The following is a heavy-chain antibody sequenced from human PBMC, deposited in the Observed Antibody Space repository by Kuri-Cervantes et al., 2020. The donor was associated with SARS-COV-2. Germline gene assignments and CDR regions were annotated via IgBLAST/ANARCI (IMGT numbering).Heavy chain of an antibody. Sequence: ASVKVSCKASGYTFTSYGISWVRQAPGQGLEWMGWISAYNGNTNYAQKLQGRVTMPTDTSTSTAYMELRSLRSDDTAVYYCARGLRQWLVHPFDYWGQGTLVTVSS. CDR3: ARGLRQWLVHPFDY. J-gene: IGHJ4*02. V-gene: IGHV1-18*01. D-gene: IGHD6-19*01. CDR1: GYTFTSYG. CDR2: ISAYNGNT.